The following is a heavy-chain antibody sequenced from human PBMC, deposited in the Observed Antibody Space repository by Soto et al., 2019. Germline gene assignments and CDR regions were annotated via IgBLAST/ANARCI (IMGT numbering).Heavy chain of an antibody. J-gene: IGHJ1*01. V-gene: IGHV3-21*01. CDR3: ARDEEGSGWSQPFQH. D-gene: IGHD6-19*01. Sequence: GGSLRLCCAAAGFTFSSYSMNWVRQARGRGLEWASSISSSSSYIYYADSVKGRFTISRDNAKNSLYLQMNSLRAEDTAVYYCARDEEGSGWSQPFQHWGQGTLVTVSS. CDR2: ISSSSSYI. CDR1: GFTFSSYS.